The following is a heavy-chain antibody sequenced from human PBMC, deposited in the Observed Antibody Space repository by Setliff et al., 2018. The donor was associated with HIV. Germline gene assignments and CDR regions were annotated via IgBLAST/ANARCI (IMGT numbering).Heavy chain of an antibody. Sequence: ASVKVSCKASGFTFSDYYMHWVRQAPGQGLEWMGWVRPYNADKNYAQKFQGRVTMTSATSISTAYLKLSGLTSDDTAIYYCARDRAYCSSGSCYRPLVYYFYYMDVWGTGTTVTVSS. V-gene: IGHV1-2*02. CDR2: VRPYNADK. J-gene: IGHJ6*03. CDR1: GFTFSDYY. CDR3: ARDRAYCSSGSCYRPLVYYFYYMDV. D-gene: IGHD2-15*01.